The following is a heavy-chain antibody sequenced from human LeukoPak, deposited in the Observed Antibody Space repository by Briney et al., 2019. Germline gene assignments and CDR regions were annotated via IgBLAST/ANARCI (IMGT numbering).Heavy chain of an antibody. V-gene: IGHV5-51*01. J-gene: IGHJ5*02. D-gene: IGHD2-2*02. Sequence: GESLRISCKGSGYSFPNYWIGWVRQMPGKGLEWMGIIDPGDSHTRYSPSFQDQVTISVDKSISTAYLQWSSLKASDTAMYYCARGPYAYTSSATLGSYNWFDAWGQGSLVTVSS. CDR1: GYSFPNYW. CDR2: IDPGDSHT. CDR3: ARGPYAYTSSATLGSYNWFDA.